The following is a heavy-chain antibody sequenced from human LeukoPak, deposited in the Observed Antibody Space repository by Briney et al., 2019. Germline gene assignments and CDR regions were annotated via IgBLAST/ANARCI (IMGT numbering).Heavy chain of an antibody. CDR3: ARHRALVLWFGEPSGAFDI. V-gene: IGHV4-34*01. J-gene: IGHJ3*02. D-gene: IGHD3-10*01. CDR2: INHSGST. Sequence: PSETLSLTCAVYGGSFSGYYWSWIRQPPGKGLEWIGEINHSGSTNYNPSLKSRVTISVDTSKNQFSLKLSSVTAADTAVYYCARHRALVLWFGEPSGAFDIWGQGTMVTVSS. CDR1: GGSFSGYY.